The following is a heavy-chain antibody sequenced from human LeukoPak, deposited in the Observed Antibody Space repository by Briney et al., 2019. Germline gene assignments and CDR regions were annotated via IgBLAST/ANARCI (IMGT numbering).Heavy chain of an antibody. CDR1: GFTFDDYG. D-gene: IGHD6-6*01. Sequence: GGSLRLSCAASGFTFDDYGMSWVRQAPGKGLEWVANIKQDGSQKYYVDSVKGRFTISRDNANNLVYLQMNSLRAEDTAVYYCSRESFAARWDWGQGTLVTVSS. V-gene: IGHV3-7*01. CDR3: SRESFAARWD. J-gene: IGHJ4*02. CDR2: IKQDGSQK.